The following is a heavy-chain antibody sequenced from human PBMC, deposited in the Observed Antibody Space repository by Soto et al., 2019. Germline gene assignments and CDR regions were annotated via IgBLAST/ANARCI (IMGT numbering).Heavy chain of an antibody. J-gene: IGHJ6*01. CDR2: ISYDGSNK. D-gene: IGHD2-15*01. CDR1: GFTFSSYG. CDR3: AKDRDPTMTPYYYYYGMDV. V-gene: IGHV3-30*18. Sequence: QVQLVESGGGVVQPGRSLRLSCAASGFTFSSYGMHWVRQAPGKGLEWVAVISYDGSNKYYADSVKGRFTISRDNSKNTLYLQMNSLRAEDTAVYYCAKDRDPTMTPYYYYYGMDVW.